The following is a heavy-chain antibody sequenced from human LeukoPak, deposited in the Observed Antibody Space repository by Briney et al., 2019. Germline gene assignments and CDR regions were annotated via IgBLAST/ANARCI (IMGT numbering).Heavy chain of an antibody. Sequence: GGSLRLSCAASGFTFSDYYMSWIRQAPGKAPEWLSYISSGGSTIFYIDSVKGRFTISRDNAKNSLFLQMNSLRAEDTAVYYCGRGGGNFISWGQGTLVTVSS. D-gene: IGHD4-23*01. CDR1: GFTFSDYY. J-gene: IGHJ4*02. CDR2: ISSGGSTI. V-gene: IGHV3-11*01. CDR3: GRGGGNFIS.